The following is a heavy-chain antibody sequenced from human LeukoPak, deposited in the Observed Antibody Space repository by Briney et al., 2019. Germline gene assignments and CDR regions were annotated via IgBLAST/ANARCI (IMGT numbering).Heavy chain of an antibody. D-gene: IGHD6-19*01. CDR1: GGSISSSSY. CDR2: IYYSGST. J-gene: IGHJ4*02. CDR3: ARRPRIAVAGPPFDY. Sequence: SETLSLTCTVSGGSISSSSYWGWIRQPPGKGLEWIGSIYYSGSTYYNPSLKSRVTISVDTSKNQFSLKLSSVTATDTAVYYCARRPRIAVAGPPFDYWGQGTLVTVSS. V-gene: IGHV4-39*01.